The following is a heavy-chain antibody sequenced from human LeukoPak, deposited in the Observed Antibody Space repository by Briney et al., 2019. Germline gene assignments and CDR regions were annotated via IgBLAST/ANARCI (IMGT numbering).Heavy chain of an antibody. J-gene: IGHJ6*02. Sequence: ASVKVSCKASGYTFTSYGISWVRQAPGQGLEWMGWISAYNGNTNYAQKLQGRVTMTTDTSTSTAYMELRSLRSDDTAVYYCARVGQQLVRYYYYGIDVWGQGTTVTVSS. CDR3: ARVGQQLVRYYYYGIDV. D-gene: IGHD6-13*01. CDR1: GYTFTSYG. CDR2: ISAYNGNT. V-gene: IGHV1-18*01.